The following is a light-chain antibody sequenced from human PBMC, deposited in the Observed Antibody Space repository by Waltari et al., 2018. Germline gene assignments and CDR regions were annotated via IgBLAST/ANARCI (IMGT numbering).Light chain of an antibody. J-gene: IGLJ2*01. Sequence: SSERTQDPAVSVALGPTVRLTCQRDSLRTYYVSWFPKKPGQAPVLVIYGKNNRPSGIPDRFSASTSGSTSSLTIIGAQAEDEADYYCHSRDSSGDVVIGGGTKLTVV. CDR1: SLRTYY. CDR2: GKN. V-gene: IGLV3-19*01. CDR3: HSRDSSGDVV.